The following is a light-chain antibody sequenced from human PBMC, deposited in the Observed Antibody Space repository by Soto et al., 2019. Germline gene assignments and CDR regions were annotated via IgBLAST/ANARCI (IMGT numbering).Light chain of an antibody. CDR2: DAS. Sequence: EIVLTQSPATLSLSPWERATLSCRASQSVSSYLAWYQQKPGQAPTLLIYDASNRATGIPARFNGSGSGTDFTLTISSLEPEDFAVYYCQQRSNWTPFTLGPGTNVYI. J-gene: IGKJ3*01. CDR3: QQRSNWTPFT. CDR1: QSVSSY. V-gene: IGKV3-11*01.